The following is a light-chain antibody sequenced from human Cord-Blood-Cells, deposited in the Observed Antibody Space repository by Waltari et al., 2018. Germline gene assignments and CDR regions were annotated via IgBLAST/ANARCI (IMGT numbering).Light chain of an antibody. CDR2: SNN. J-gene: IGLJ1*01. Sequence: QSVLTQPPSASGTPGQRGTISCSGSSSNIGSNTVNWYEQQPGTAPKLLIYSNNQRPAGVPDRFPGSKSGRSAALVISGLQSEDDADYCCAAWDDSLNGFYVFGTGTKVTVL. V-gene: IGLV1-44*01. CDR3: AAWDDSLNGFYV. CDR1: SSNIGSNT.